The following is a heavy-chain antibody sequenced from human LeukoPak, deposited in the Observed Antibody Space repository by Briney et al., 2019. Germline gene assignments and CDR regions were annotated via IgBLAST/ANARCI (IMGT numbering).Heavy chain of an antibody. D-gene: IGHD6-19*01. J-gene: IGHJ4*02. Sequence: GGSLRLSCAASGFTFSTYGMHWVRQAPGKGLEWVAIIQYDGSNKYYANSLKGRFTISRDNSEKTLYLQMNSLKAEDTAVYYCARGSSGRLRGPDYWGQGTLVTVSS. CDR2: IQYDGSNK. V-gene: IGHV3-30*12. CDR1: GFTFSTYG. CDR3: ARGSSGRLRGPDY.